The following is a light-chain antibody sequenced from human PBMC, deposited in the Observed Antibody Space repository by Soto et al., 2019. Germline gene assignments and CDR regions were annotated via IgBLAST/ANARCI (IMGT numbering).Light chain of an antibody. CDR1: QSVSSSY. Sequence: EIVLTQSPGTLSLSPGERAILSCRASQSVSSSYFAWYQQKPGQAPRLLIYGASSRATGIPDRFSGSGSGTDFTLTISRLEPEDFAVYYCQQYGSSPNTFGQGTNLEIK. CDR3: QQYGSSPNT. J-gene: IGKJ2*01. V-gene: IGKV3-20*01. CDR2: GAS.